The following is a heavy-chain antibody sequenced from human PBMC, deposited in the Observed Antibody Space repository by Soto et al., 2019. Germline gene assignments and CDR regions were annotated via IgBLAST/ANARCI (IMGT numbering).Heavy chain of an antibody. J-gene: IGHJ4*02. CDR1: GGSFSGYD. CDR3: ARWSYYDFWSGYYRRYFDY. V-gene: IGHV4-34*01. CDR2: INHSGST. D-gene: IGHD3-3*01. Sequence: SETLSVTCAVYGGSFSGYDWSWIRQPPGKGLEWIGEINHSGSTNYNPSLKSRVTISVDTSKNQFSLKLSSVTAADTAVYYCARWSYYDFWSGYYRRYFDYWGQGTLVTVSS.